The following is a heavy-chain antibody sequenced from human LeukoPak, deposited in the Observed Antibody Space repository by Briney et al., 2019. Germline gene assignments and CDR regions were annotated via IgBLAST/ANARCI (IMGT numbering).Heavy chain of an antibody. CDR3: ARSLTGNFDY. V-gene: IGHV4-59*01. J-gene: IGHJ4*02. CDR1: GASIRTYY. D-gene: IGHD3-9*01. CDR2: IFYSGST. Sequence: SETLSLTCSVSGASIRTYYWSWIRQPPGKGLEWIGYIFYSGSTDYNPSLKSRVTISVDTSKNQFSLNLSSVTAADTAVYYCARSLTGNFDYWGQGTLVTVSS.